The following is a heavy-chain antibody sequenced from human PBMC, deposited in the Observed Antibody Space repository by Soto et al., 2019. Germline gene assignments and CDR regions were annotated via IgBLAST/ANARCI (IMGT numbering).Heavy chain of an antibody. Sequence: PVGSLRLSCAASGFTFSSYAMSWVRQAPGKGLEWVSAISGSGGSTYYADSVKGRFTISRDNSKNTLYLQMNSLRAEDTAVYYCAISSSLPYCSSTSCSYGMDVWGQGTTVTVSS. V-gene: IGHV3-23*01. J-gene: IGHJ6*02. CDR3: AISSSLPYCSSTSCSYGMDV. CDR1: GFTFSSYA. CDR2: ISGSGGST. D-gene: IGHD2-2*01.